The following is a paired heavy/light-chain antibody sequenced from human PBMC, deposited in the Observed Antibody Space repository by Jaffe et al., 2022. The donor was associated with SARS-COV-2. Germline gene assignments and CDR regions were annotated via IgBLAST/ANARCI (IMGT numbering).Light chain of an antibody. CDR1: SSNIGYNF. CDR2: DND. V-gene: IGLV1-51*01. CDR3: GTWDRSLSVWV. J-gene: IGLJ3*02. Sequence: QSVLTQPPSVSAAPGQKVTISCSGSSSNIGYNFVSWYQQLPGTAPKLLIYDNDKRPSGIPDRFSGSKSGTSATLGITGLQTGDEADYYCGTWDRSLSVWVFGGGTKLTVL.
Heavy chain of an antibody. CDR1: GGAFDPYQ. CDR2: INPSGSS. D-gene: IGHD2-2*02. J-gene: IGHJ5*02. Sequence: QVQLQQWGAGLLKPSETLSLTCAVYGGAFDPYQWNWIRQAPGKGLEWIGDINPSGSSKYNPSLKGRVTISVDTSKKQFSLKLTSVTAADTAVYYCARGGRGGLVVPAAISGAVGDWLDPWGQGTLVTVSS. CDR3: ARGGRGGLVVPAAISGAVGDWLDP. V-gene: IGHV4-34*01.